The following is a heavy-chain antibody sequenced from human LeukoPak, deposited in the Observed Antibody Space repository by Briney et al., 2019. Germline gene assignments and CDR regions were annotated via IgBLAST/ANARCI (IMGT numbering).Heavy chain of an antibody. CDR1: GFTFSSYE. Sequence: GGSLRLSCAASGFTFSSYEMNWVRQAPGKGLEWVSYIGTSGIPIYYADSVKGRFTISRDNARNSLYLQMNSLRAEDTAVYYCARDPPGGCSGGNCYPSYYYMDVWGKGTTVTVSS. V-gene: IGHV3-48*03. J-gene: IGHJ6*03. CDR2: IGTSGIPI. CDR3: ARDPPGGCSGGNCYPSYYYMDV. D-gene: IGHD2-15*01.